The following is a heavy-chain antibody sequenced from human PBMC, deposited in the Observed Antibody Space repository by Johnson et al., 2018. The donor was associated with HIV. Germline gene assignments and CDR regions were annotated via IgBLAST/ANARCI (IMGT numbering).Heavy chain of an antibody. CDR1: GFTFGDYA. D-gene: IGHD5-18*01. J-gene: IGHJ3*02. Sequence: VQLVESGGGLVQPGRSLRLSCAASGFTFGDYAMHWVRQAPGKGLEWVSGISWNSGSIGYVDSVKGRFTISRDNAKNSLYLQMNSLRAEDTALYYCAKDMADTAMVTGAFDIWGQGTMVTVSS. CDR3: AKDMADTAMVTGAFDI. V-gene: IGHV3-9*01. CDR2: ISWNSGSI.